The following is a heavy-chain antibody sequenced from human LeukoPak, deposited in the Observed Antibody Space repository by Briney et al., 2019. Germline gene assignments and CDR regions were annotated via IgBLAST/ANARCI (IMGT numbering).Heavy chain of an antibody. V-gene: IGHV4-39*01. CDR1: GGSISSSSYY. J-gene: IGHJ3*02. CDR3: ARHDSSGPYNAFDI. CDR2: FYYSGTT. Sequence: SETLSLTCIVSGGSISSSSYYWGWIRQPPGKGLEWIGSFYYSGTTYYNPSLKSRVTISVDTSKNQFSLRLSSVTAADTAVYYCARHDSSGPYNAFDIWGQGTMVTVSS. D-gene: IGHD3-22*01.